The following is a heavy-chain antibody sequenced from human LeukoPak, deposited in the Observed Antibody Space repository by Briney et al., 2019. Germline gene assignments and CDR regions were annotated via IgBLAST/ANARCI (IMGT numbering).Heavy chain of an antibody. Sequence: ASVKVSCKASGYTFTSYYMHWVRQAPGEGLEWMGISNPTGGSTSYAQKFQGRVTMTRDTSTSTVYMELSSLRSGDTAVYYCARFAVHRRLAVAGQFGLDYWGQGTLVTVSS. J-gene: IGHJ4*02. CDR1: GYTFTSYY. V-gene: IGHV1-46*01. CDR2: SNPTGGST. CDR3: ARFAVHRRLAVAGQFGLDY. D-gene: IGHD6-19*01.